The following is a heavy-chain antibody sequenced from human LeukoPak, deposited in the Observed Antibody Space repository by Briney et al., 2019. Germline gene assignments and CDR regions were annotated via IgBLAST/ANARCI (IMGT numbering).Heavy chain of an antibody. CDR3: ARARGYCSSTSCYKGSYFEY. Sequence: SETLSLTCAVSGGSLSSGGYSWSWLRQPPGRGLEWVGYIYHSGSTYYNPSLKSRVTISVDRSKNQFSLKLSSVTAADTAVYYCARARGYCSSTSCYKGSYFEYWGQGTLVTVSS. D-gene: IGHD2-2*02. J-gene: IGHJ4*02. CDR2: IYHSGST. CDR1: GGSLSSGGYS. V-gene: IGHV4-30-2*01.